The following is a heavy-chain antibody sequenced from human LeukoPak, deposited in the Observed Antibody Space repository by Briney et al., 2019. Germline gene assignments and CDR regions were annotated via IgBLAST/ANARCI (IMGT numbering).Heavy chain of an antibody. Sequence: SETLSLTCGVYGGSLRGYYWSWIRQPPGKGLEWIGEIKHSGSTNYNPSLKSRVTISVDTSKNQFSLKLSSVTAADTAVYYCARSAAAGTRYYYYYMDVWGKGTTVTVSS. D-gene: IGHD6-13*01. J-gene: IGHJ6*03. CDR3: ARSAAAGTRYYYYYMDV. CDR1: GGSLRGYY. V-gene: IGHV4-34*01. CDR2: IKHSGST.